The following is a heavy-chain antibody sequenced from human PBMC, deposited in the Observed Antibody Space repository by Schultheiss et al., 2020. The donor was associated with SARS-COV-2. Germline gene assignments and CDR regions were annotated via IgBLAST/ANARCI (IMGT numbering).Heavy chain of an antibody. V-gene: IGHV3-21*01. CDR3: AGEDYDFWSGYLPDYYYYGMDV. Sequence: GGSLRLSCAASGFTFSSYWMSWVRQAPGKGLEWVSSITSRSSSIYYADSVKGRFTISRDNAKNSLYLQMNSLRDEDTAVYYCAGEDYDFWSGYLPDYYYYGMDVWGQGTTVT. D-gene: IGHD3-3*01. J-gene: IGHJ6*02. CDR2: ITSRSSSI. CDR1: GFTFSSYW.